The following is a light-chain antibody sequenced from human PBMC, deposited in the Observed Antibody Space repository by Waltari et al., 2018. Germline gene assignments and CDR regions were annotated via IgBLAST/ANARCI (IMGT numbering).Light chain of an antibody. CDR1: NSDVGHYNL. V-gene: IGLV2-23*02. J-gene: IGLJ2*01. CDR3: CSYAGSTTWL. Sequence: QSALTQPASVSGSPGQSITISCTGSNSDVGHYNLFSWYQQHPGKPPKLLLYAVNQRPLGGSSRFSGSKSGITASLTISGLQAEDEADFYCCSYAGSTTWLFGGGTRLTVL. CDR2: AVN.